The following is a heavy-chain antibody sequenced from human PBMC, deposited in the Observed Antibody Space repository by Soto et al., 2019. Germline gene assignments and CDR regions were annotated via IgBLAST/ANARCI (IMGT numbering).Heavy chain of an antibody. J-gene: IGHJ3*02. V-gene: IGHV3-7*01. CDR2: IKQDGSEK. Sequence: GGSLRLSCAASGFTFSSYWMSWVRQAPGKGLEWVANIKQDGSEKYYVDSVKGRFTISRDNAKNSLYLQMNSLRAEDTAVYYCARVGGWELSSFAYAFDIWGQGTMVTVSS. D-gene: IGHD1-26*01. CDR1: GFTFSSYW. CDR3: ARVGGWELSSFAYAFDI.